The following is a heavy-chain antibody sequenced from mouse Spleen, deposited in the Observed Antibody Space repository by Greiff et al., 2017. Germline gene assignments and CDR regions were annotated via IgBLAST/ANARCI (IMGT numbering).Heavy chain of an antibody. D-gene: IGHD1-1*01. CDR2: INPSDGGT. CDR3: ATPVEATDYLNY. Sequence: VQLQQPGTELVKPGASVKLSCKASGYTFTSYWMHWVKQRPGQGLEWIGNINPSDGGTNYNEKFKSKATLTVDKSSSTAYLQLSSLTSEDSAVYYCATPVEATDYLNYWGQGPTPTVSS. J-gene: IGHJ2*01. V-gene: IGHV1-53*01. CDR1: GYTFTSYW.